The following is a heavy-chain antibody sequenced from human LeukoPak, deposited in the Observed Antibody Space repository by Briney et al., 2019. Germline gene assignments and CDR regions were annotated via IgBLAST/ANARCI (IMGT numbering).Heavy chain of an antibody. CDR3: AKDLGSGTEYFHH. D-gene: IGHD1-26*01. CDR1: GFTFRNYG. Sequence: GRSLRLSCAASGFTFRNYGMHWVRQAPGKGLEWVAVTWYDGSNQHFADSVQGRFTISRDNSKNTLYLQMDSLRVEDTAVYYCAKDLGSGTEYFHHWDQGTMVTVSS. J-gene: IGHJ1*01. V-gene: IGHV3-33*06. CDR2: TWYDGSNQ.